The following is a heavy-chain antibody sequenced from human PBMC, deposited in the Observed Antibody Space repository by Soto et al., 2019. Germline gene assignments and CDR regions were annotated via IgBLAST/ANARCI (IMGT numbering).Heavy chain of an antibody. CDR1: GYSFTSYW. D-gene: IGHD5-12*01. CDR3: ASSVDKDTYGMDV. CDR2: IYPGDSDT. V-gene: IGHV5-51*01. Sequence: GESLKISCKGSGYSFTSYWIGWVRQMPGKGLEWMGIIYPGDSDTRYSPSFQGQVTISADKSISTAYLQWSSLKASDTAMYYCASSVDKDTYGMDVWGQGTTVTVSS. J-gene: IGHJ6*02.